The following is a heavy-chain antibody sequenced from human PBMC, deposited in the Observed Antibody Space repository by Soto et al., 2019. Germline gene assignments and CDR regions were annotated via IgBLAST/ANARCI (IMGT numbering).Heavy chain of an antibody. Sequence: QVQLVESGGGLVKPGGSLRLSCAASGFTFSDYYMSWIRQAPGRGLEWLSYINRNGKNKDYADSVKGRFTISRDNAKTSLYLEMHGQSVEDTAVYYCARRRRTDMDDIGLMHAFDFWGQGTLVTVSS. V-gene: IGHV3-11*01. J-gene: IGHJ4*02. D-gene: IGHD3-9*01. CDR2: INRNGKNK. CDR1: GFTFSDYY. CDR3: ARRRRTDMDDIGLMHAFDF.